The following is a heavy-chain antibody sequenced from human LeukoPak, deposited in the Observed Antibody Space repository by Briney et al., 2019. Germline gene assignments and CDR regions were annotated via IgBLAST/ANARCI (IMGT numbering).Heavy chain of an antibody. CDR1: GYTFTSNY. V-gene: IGHV1-46*01. CDR2: ISPSGGST. Sequence: ASVKVSCKAFGYTFTSNYMHWVRQAPGQGLEWMGVISPSGGSTTYAQKFQGRVTLTRDMSTSTDYLELSSLRSEDTAVYYCARDGRGSRSSWFDPWGQGTLVIVSS. D-gene: IGHD3-10*01. J-gene: IGHJ5*02. CDR3: ARDGRGSRSSWFDP.